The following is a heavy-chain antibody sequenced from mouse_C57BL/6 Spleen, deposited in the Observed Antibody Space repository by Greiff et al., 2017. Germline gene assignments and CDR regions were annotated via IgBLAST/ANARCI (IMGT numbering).Heavy chain of an antibody. D-gene: IGHD4-1*02. CDR1: GFTFSSYG. CDR2: ISSGGSYT. V-gene: IGHV5-6*01. J-gene: IGHJ2*01. CDR3: ARQSGPTGYYFDY. Sequence: EVKLMESGGDLVKPGGSLKLSCAASGFTFSSYGMSWVRQTPDKRLEWVATISSGGSYTYYPDSVKGRFTISRDNAKNTLYLQMSSLKSEDTAMYYGARQSGPTGYYFDYWGQGTTLTVSS.